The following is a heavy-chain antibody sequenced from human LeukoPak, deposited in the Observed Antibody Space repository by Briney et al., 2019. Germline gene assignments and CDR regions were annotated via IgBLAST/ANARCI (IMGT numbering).Heavy chain of an antibody. Sequence: GGSLRLSCAVSGFVFSSYWMTWVRQAPGKGLEWVANIKEDGSEKYYVESVKGRFSISRDNAKNSLYLQMNSLRAEDTAVYYCARGRREYSSSSASYYYMDVWGKGTTVTVSS. CDR2: IKEDGSEK. CDR1: GFVFSSYW. J-gene: IGHJ6*03. D-gene: IGHD6-6*01. CDR3: ARGRREYSSSSASYYYMDV. V-gene: IGHV3-7*03.